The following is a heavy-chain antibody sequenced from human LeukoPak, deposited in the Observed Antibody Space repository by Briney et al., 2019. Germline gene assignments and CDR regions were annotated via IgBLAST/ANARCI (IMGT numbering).Heavy chain of an antibody. CDR3: ARATWARFYYFDY. CDR2: IYYSGST. CDR1: GGSISSYY. V-gene: IGHV4-59*01. Sequence: SETLSLTCTVSGGSISSYYWSLIRQPPGKGLEWIGYIYYSGSTNYNPSLKSRVTISVDTSKNQFSLKLSSVTAADTAVYYCARATWARFYYFDYWGQGTLVTVSS. D-gene: IGHD3-10*01. J-gene: IGHJ4*02.